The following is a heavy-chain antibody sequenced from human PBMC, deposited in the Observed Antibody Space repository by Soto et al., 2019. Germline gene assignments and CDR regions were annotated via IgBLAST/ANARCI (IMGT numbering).Heavy chain of an antibody. CDR3: ASDTARVYYGIDV. Sequence: GGSLRLSCAASGFTFSGYAMSWVRQVPGKGLEWVSVIHGGGNSAYYADSVKGRFTISRDNSKNTLYLQMNSLRAEDTAVYYCASDTARVYYGIDVWGQGTTVTVSS. D-gene: IGHD5-18*01. J-gene: IGHJ6*02. CDR1: GFTFSGYA. V-gene: IGHV3-23*01. CDR2: IHGGGNSA.